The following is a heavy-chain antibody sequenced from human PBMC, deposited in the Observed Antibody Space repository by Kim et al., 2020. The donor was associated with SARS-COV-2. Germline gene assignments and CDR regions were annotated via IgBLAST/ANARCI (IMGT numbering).Heavy chain of an antibody. CDR1: GFTFSSYG. J-gene: IGHJ6*02. V-gene: IGHV3-30*18. CDR2: ISYDGSNK. CDR3: AKTDYDYVWGSYRYTVGGMDV. Sequence: GGSLRLSCAASGFTFSSYGMHWVRQAPGKGLEWVAVISYDGSNKYYADSVKGRFTISRDNPKNTLYLQMNSLRAEDTAVYYCAKTDYDYVWGSYRYTVGGMDVWGQGTTVTVSS. D-gene: IGHD3-16*02.